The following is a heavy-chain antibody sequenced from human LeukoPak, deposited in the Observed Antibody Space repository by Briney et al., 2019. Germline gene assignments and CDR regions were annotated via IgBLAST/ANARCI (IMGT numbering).Heavy chain of an antibody. Sequence: GGSLRLSCAASGFTFSSYGMHWVRQAPGKGLEWVAVISYDGSNKYYADSVKGRFTISRDNSKNTLYLQMNSLRAEDTAVYYCARYFGSYSAFDIWGQGTMVTVSS. J-gene: IGHJ3*02. CDR2: ISYDGSNK. V-gene: IGHV3-30*03. CDR3: ARYFGSYSAFDI. CDR1: GFTFSSYG. D-gene: IGHD1-26*01.